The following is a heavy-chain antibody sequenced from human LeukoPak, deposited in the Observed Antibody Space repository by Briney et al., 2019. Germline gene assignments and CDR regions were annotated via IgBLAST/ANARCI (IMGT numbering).Heavy chain of an antibody. CDR3: ARLWRNYYYYMDV. D-gene: IGHD3-16*01. Sequence: SETLSLTCAVYGGSFSGYYWSWIRQPPGKGLEWIGEINHSGSTNYNPSLKSRVTISVDTSKNQFSLKLSSVTAADTAVYYCARLWRNYYYYMDVWGKGTTVTISS. V-gene: IGHV4-34*01. CDR2: INHSGST. CDR1: GGSFSGYY. J-gene: IGHJ6*03.